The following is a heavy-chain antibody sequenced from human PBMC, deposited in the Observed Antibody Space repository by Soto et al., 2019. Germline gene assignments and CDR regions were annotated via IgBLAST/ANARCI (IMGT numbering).Heavy chain of an antibody. V-gene: IGHV3-23*01. D-gene: IGHD2-2*01. CDR2: ISGSGGST. Sequence: PGGSLRLSCAASGFTFSSYAMSWVRQAPGKGLEWVSAISGSGGSTYYADSVRGRFTISRDNSKDTLYLQITSLRAEDTAFYYCAKHAEYQLVSWFDPWGQGTLVTVSS. J-gene: IGHJ5*02. CDR1: GFTFSSYA. CDR3: AKHAEYQLVSWFDP.